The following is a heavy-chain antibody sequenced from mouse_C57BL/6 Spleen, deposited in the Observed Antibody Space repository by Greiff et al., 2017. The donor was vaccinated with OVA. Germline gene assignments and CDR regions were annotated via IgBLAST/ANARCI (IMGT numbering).Heavy chain of an antibody. D-gene: IGHD1-1*01. CDR2: IRNKANNHAT. CDR1: GFTFSDAW. Sequence: EVMLVESGGGLVQPGGSMKLSCAASGFTFSDAWMDWVRQSPEKGLEWVAEIRNKANNHATYYAESVKGRFTISRDDSKSSVYLQMNSLRAEDTGIYYCTRDTTVVATPYWYFDVWGTGTTVTVSS. J-gene: IGHJ1*03. V-gene: IGHV6-6*01. CDR3: TRDTTVVATPYWYFDV.